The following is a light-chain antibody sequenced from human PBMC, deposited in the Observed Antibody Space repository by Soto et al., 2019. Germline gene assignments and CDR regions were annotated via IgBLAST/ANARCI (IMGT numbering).Light chain of an antibody. CDR3: QQYDNLPIT. CDR1: QDISNY. V-gene: IGKV1-33*01. CDR2: DAS. Sequence: DLQMTQSPSSLSASVGDRVTITCQASQDISNYLKWYQQKPGKAPKLLIYDASNLETGVPSRFSGSGSGTDFIFTISSLQPEDIATYYCQQYDNLPITFGGGTKVEIK. J-gene: IGKJ4*01.